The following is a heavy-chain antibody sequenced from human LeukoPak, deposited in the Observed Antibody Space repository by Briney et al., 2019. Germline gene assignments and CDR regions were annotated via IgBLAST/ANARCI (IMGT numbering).Heavy chain of an antibody. D-gene: IGHD3-22*01. Sequence: PGGSLRLSCAASGLTVSSYMSWVRQAPGKGLEWVSVIYSGGSIYYADSVKGRFTISRDKSKNTLYLQMNSLRAEDTAVYYCARGDSTGFYFWFDPWGQGTLVTVSS. J-gene: IGHJ5*02. V-gene: IGHV3-66*01. CDR2: IYSGGSI. CDR1: GLTVSSY. CDR3: ARGDSTGFYFWFDP.